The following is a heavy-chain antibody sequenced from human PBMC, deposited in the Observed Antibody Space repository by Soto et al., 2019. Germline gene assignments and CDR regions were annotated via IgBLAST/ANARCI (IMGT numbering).Heavy chain of an antibody. D-gene: IGHD4-17*01. CDR2: ISYDGNNK. Sequence: QVQLVESGGGVVQPGRSLRLSCAASGFTFSSYAMHWVRQAPGKGLEWVAVISYDGNNKYYADSVKGRFTISRDNSKNTLYLQMNSLRAEDTAVYYCARPTTVTTGGLDYWGQGTLVTVSS. J-gene: IGHJ4*02. CDR1: GFTFSSYA. V-gene: IGHV3-30-3*01. CDR3: ARPTTVTTGGLDY.